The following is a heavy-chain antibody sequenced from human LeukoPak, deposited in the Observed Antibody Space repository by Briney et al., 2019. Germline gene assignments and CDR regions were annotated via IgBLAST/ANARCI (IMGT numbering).Heavy chain of an antibody. D-gene: IGHD6-19*01. Sequence: GGSLRLSCAASGFTVRSYYMAWVRQAPGKGLEWVSVSGGDTYYADSVKGRFTISRDNSKSMIYLEMSSPKAEDTAVYYCARERNLEIAVAGTIFDYWGQGTLVTVSS. J-gene: IGHJ4*02. V-gene: IGHV3-66*01. CDR1: GFTVRSYY. CDR3: ARERNLEIAVAGTIFDY. CDR2: SGGDT.